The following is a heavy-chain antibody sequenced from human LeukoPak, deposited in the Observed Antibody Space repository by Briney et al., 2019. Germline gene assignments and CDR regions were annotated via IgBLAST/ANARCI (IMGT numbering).Heavy chain of an antibody. CDR3: TTGLRAADTN. CDR2: ILSKIVGGTP. D-gene: IGHD6-13*01. Sequence: GGSPRVSCAPSGFTVCNTCVRCVCQALRRGVGWVGRILSKIVGGTPDYAAPVKGRFTLSRADSKNTLYLQMNSLKTENTAVYYSTTGLRAADTNWGLGTLVTVSS. V-gene: IGHV3-15*01. CDR1: GFTVCNTC. J-gene: IGHJ4*02.